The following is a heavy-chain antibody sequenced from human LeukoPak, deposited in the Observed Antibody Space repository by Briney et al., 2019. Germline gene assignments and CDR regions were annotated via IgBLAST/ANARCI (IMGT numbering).Heavy chain of an antibody. V-gene: IGHV3-30*02. CDR1: GFSFSTSG. D-gene: IGHD1-26*01. CDR2: IQSDGGNE. CDR3: VRDGARWDLDY. Sequence: GGSLRLSCAASGFSFSTSGMHGIRQAPGKGLEWVAFIQSDGGNEYYADSVKGRFTISRDNSKNTVHLQMNSLRAEDTAMYYCVRDGARWDLDYWGQGTLVTVSS. J-gene: IGHJ4*02.